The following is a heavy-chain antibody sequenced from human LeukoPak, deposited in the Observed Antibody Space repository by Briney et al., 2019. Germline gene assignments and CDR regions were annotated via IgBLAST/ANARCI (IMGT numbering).Heavy chain of an antibody. Sequence: GGSLRLSCAASGFTFSSYAMHWVRQAPGRGLEWVAVISYDGSNKYYADSVKGRFTISRDNSKNTLYLQMNSLRAEDTAVYYCARAGGSGSYYNTPWGQGTLVTVSS. J-gene: IGHJ5*02. CDR1: GFTFSSYA. D-gene: IGHD3-10*01. CDR2: ISYDGSNK. CDR3: ARAGGSGSYYNTP. V-gene: IGHV3-30-3*01.